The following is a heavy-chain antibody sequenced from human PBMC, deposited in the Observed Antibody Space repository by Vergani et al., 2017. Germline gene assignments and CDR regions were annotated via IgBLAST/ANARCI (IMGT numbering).Heavy chain of an antibody. D-gene: IGHD5-18*01. Sequence: QVQLQESGPGLVKPSETLSLTCTVSGGSISSYYWSWIRQPPGKGLEWIGSIYHSGSTYYNPSLKSRVTISVDTSKNQFSLKLSSVTAADTAVYYCARVGRYSYGSRFFYYWGQGTLVTVSS. V-gene: IGHV4-59*12. CDR2: IYHSGST. CDR3: ARVGRYSYGSRFFYY. CDR1: GGSISSYY. J-gene: IGHJ4*02.